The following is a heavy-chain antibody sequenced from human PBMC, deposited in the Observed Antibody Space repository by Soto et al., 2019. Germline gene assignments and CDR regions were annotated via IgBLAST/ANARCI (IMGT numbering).Heavy chain of an antibody. Sequence: EVQLVESGGGLVQPGGSLKLSCAASGFTFSGSAMHWVRQASGKGLEWVGRIRSKANSYATAYAASVKGRFTISRDDSNNTAYLQMNSLKTEDTAVYYCTSGREIQWLLNAFDIWGQGTMVTVSS. J-gene: IGHJ3*02. D-gene: IGHD5-12*01. CDR3: TSGREIQWLLNAFDI. CDR1: GFTFSGSA. V-gene: IGHV3-73*01. CDR2: IRSKANSYAT.